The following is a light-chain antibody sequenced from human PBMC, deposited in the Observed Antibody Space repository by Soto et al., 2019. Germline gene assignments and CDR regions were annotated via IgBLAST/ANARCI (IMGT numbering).Light chain of an antibody. CDR3: QQYGTPRSVT. CDR2: GAS. CDR1: QSVDNNY. J-gene: IGKJ5*01. Sequence: IVLTQSPGPLSFSPCEEATLSCSPSQSVDNNYLAWYQQKPGQTPRLIIYGASGRADGIPHRFSGSGFGTDFTLTISKVEPEDFAVYYCQQYGTPRSVTFGQGTRLEIK. V-gene: IGKV3-20*01.